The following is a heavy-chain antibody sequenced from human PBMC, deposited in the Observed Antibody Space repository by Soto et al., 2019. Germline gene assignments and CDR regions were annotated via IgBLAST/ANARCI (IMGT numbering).Heavy chain of an antibody. CDR2: IYYSGST. V-gene: IGHV4-59*01. CDR1: GGSISSYY. D-gene: IGHD6-13*01. J-gene: IGHJ6*03. Sequence: QVQLQESGPGLVKPSETLSLTCTVSGGSISSYYWSWIRQPPGKGLEWIGYIYYSGSTNYNPSLKSRVTISVDTSKNQFSLKLSSVTAADTAVYYCASSPVTGSSSQDYYYYYYMDVWGKGTTVTVSS. CDR3: ASSPVTGSSSQDYYYYYYMDV.